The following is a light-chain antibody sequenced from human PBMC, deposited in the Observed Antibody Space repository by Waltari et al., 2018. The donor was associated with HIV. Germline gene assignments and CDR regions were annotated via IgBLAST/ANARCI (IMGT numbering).Light chain of an antibody. Sequence: QSVLTQPPSASGTPGQRVTISCSGSSSNIGSYHVYWYQQLPRTAHKPLIYRISHRPPGVPDRFSGSKSGTSASLAISGLRSEDEADYYCAAWDGSLSGVVFGGGTKLTVL. CDR2: RIS. CDR3: AAWDGSLSGVV. CDR1: SSNIGSYH. V-gene: IGLV1-47*01. J-gene: IGLJ2*01.